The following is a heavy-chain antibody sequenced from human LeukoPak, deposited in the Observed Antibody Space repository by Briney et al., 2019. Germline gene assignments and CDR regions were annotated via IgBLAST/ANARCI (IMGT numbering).Heavy chain of an antibody. Sequence: ASVKVSFKASGYTFTGYYMHWVRQAPGQGLEWMGWINPNSGGTNYAQKFQGRVTMTRDTSISTAYMELSRLRSDDTAVYYCARTSGSGNYNSFFDYWGQGTLVTVSS. CDR1: GYTFTGYY. CDR2: INPNSGGT. D-gene: IGHD3-10*01. J-gene: IGHJ4*02. CDR3: ARTSGSGNYNSFFDY. V-gene: IGHV1-2*02.